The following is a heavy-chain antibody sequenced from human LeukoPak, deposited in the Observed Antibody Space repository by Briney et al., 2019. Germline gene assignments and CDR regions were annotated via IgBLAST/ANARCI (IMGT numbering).Heavy chain of an antibody. Sequence: GGSLRLSCAASGFTFSSYGMHWVRQAPGKGLEWVAVISYDGSSKYYADSVKGRFTISRDNSKNTLYLQMNSLRAEDTAVYYCAKEFQGIAVAGDFDYWGQGTLVTVSS. CDR3: AKEFQGIAVAGDFDY. CDR1: GFTFSSYG. V-gene: IGHV3-30*18. CDR2: ISYDGSSK. J-gene: IGHJ4*02. D-gene: IGHD6-19*01.